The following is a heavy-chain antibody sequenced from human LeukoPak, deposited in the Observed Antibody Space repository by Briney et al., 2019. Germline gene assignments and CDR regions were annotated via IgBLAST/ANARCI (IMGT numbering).Heavy chain of an antibody. Sequence: GGSLRLSCAASGFTFSSYSMNWVRQAPGKGLEWVSSISSSSSYIYYADSVKGRFTISRDNAKNSLYLQMNSLRAEDTAVYYCARDFHNHGFRELLGRIDYWGQGTLVTVSS. V-gene: IGHV3-21*01. D-gene: IGHD3-10*01. CDR1: GFTFSSYS. CDR2: ISSSSSYI. J-gene: IGHJ4*02. CDR3: ARDFHNHGFRELLGRIDY.